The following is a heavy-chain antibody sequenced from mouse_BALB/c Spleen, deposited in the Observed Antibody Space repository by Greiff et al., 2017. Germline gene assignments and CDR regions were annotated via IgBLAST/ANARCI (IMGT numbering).Heavy chain of an antibody. CDR1: GYTFSSYW. CDR2: ILPGSGST. Sequence: QVQLQQSGAELMKPGASVKISCKATGYTFSSYWIEWVKQRPGHGLEWIGEILPGSGSTNYNEKFKGKATFTADTSSNTAYMQLSSLTSGDSAVYYCARRGTVVANFDYWGQGTTLTVSS. V-gene: IGHV1-9*01. CDR3: ARRGTVVANFDY. D-gene: IGHD1-1*01. J-gene: IGHJ2*01.